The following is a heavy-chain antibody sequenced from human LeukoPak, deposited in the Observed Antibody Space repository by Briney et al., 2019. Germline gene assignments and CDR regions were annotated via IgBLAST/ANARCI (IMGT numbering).Heavy chain of an antibody. CDR1: GFTLSDHY. CDR2: TRNKANSYTT. V-gene: IGHV3-72*01. D-gene: IGHD4-17*01. J-gene: IGHJ4*02. Sequence: GGSLRLSCAASGFTLSDHYMDWVRQAPGKGLGWVGRTRNKANSYTTEYAASVKGRFTISRDDSKNSLYLQMSSLKTEDTAVYYCAGESFSRTVRGGRYFDYWGQGTLVTVSS. CDR3: AGESFSRTVRGGRYFDY.